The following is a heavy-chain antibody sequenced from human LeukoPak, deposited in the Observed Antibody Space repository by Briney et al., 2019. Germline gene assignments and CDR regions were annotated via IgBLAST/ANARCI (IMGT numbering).Heavy chain of an antibody. V-gene: IGHV3-7*01. CDR2: IKQDGSEK. D-gene: IGHD6-19*01. Sequence: PGGSLRLSCAASGFTFSSYWMHWVRQAPGKGLEWVANIKQDGSEKYYVDSVKGRFTNSRDNAKNSLYLQMNSLRAEDTAVYYCARGREEQWLPRPDAFDIWGQGTVVSVSS. CDR1: GFTFSSYW. CDR3: ARGREEQWLPRPDAFDI. J-gene: IGHJ3*02.